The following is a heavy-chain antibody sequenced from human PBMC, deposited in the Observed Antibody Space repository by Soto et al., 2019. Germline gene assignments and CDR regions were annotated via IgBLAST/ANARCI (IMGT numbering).Heavy chain of an antibody. V-gene: IGHV1-2*04. CDR2: INPNSGGT. D-gene: IGHD3-22*01. CDR1: GYTFTGYY. J-gene: IGHJ4*02. CDR3: ARSGDYYDSSDYRHFDY. Sequence: GASVKVSCKASGYTFTGYYMHWVRQAPGQGLEWMGWINPNSGGTNYAQKFQGWVTMTRDTSISTAYMELNRLRSDDTAVYYCARSGDYYDSSDYRHFDYWGQGTLVTVSS.